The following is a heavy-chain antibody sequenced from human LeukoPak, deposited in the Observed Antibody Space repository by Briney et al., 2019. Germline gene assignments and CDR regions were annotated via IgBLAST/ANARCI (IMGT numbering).Heavy chain of an antibody. CDR3: ARDRLVSNFLGYYYYGMDV. V-gene: IGHV3-7*01. D-gene: IGHD4-11*01. CDR2: IKKDGSEK. J-gene: IGHJ6*02. Sequence: RGCLRLSCAASGFTLSSYWMSWVRQAPGKGLGWVAKIKKDGSEKYYVDSVKGRFTISRDNAKNSLYLQMNSLRAEDTAVYYCARDRLVSNFLGYYYYGMDVWGQGTTVTVPS. CDR1: GFTLSSYW.